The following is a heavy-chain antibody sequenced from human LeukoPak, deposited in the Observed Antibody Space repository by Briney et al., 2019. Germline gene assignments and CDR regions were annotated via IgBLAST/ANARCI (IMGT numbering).Heavy chain of an antibody. CDR2: IKQDGSEK. Sequence: GGSLRLSCAASGFTFSSYAMSWVRQAPGKGLEWVANIKQDGSEKYYVDSVKGRFTISRDNAKNSLYLQMNSLRAEDTAVYYCAREPFWSGYYKALDYFDYWGQGTLVTVSS. D-gene: IGHD3-3*01. V-gene: IGHV3-7*01. CDR3: AREPFWSGYYKALDYFDY. CDR1: GFTFSSYA. J-gene: IGHJ4*02.